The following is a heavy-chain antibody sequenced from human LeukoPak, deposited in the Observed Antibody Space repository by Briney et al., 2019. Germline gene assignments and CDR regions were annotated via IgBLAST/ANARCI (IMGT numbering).Heavy chain of an antibody. D-gene: IGHD1-7*01. V-gene: IGHV1-18*01. CDR3: ARSPRDWNYVRWFDP. Sequence: ASVKVSCKASGYTFTSYGISWVRQAPGQGLEWMGWISAYNGNTNYAQILQGRVTMSTDPSTSTAYMELSSLRSGDTAVYYCARSPRDWNYVRWFDPWGQGTLVTVSS. CDR2: ISAYNGNT. J-gene: IGHJ5*02. CDR1: GYTFTSYG.